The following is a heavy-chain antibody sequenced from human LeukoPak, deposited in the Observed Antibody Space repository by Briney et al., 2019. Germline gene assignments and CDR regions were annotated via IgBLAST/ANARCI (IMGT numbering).Heavy chain of an antibody. CDR3: ARQDDYNFDY. Sequence: PSETLSLTCTVSGGSISSSSYYWDWIRQPPGKGLEWIGSIYYSGGTYYNPSLKSRVTMSVDTSKKQLSLKLSSVTAADTAVYYCARQDDYNFDYWGQGTLVTVSS. D-gene: IGHD5-24*01. CDR2: IYYSGGT. J-gene: IGHJ4*02. V-gene: IGHV4-39*01. CDR1: GGSISSSSYY.